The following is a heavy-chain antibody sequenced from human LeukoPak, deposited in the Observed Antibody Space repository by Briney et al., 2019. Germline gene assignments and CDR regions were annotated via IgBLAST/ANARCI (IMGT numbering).Heavy chain of an antibody. J-gene: IGHJ6*02. D-gene: IGHD2-2*01. CDR1: GGTFSSYA. CDR3: ATSTRIVVVPAAMSHFYYYYGMDV. CDR2: IIPILGIA. Sequence: SVKVSCKASGGTFSSYAISWVRQAPGQGLEWMGRIIPILGIANYAQKFQGRVTITADKSTSTAYMELSSLRSEDTAVYYCATSTRIVVVPAAMSHFYYYYGMDVWGQGTTVTVSS. V-gene: IGHV1-69*04.